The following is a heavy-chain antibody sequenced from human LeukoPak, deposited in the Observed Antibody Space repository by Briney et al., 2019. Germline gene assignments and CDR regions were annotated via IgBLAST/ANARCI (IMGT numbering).Heavy chain of an antibody. CDR2: ISSSSSYI. V-gene: IGHV3-21*04. J-gene: IGHJ4*02. CDR1: GFTFSSYS. Sequence: PGGSLRLSCAASGFTFSSYSMNWVRQAPGKGLEWVSSISSSSSYIYYADSVKGRFTISRDNSKNTLYLQMNSLRADDTAVYYCAKDSSLYGSGSYSDYWGQGTLVTVSS. CDR3: AKDSSLYGSGSYSDY. D-gene: IGHD3-10*01.